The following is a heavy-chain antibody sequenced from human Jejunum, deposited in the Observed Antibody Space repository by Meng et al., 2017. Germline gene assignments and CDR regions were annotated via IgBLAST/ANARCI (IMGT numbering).Heavy chain of an antibody. CDR1: GGSISSSSNY. CDR3: SRIVDGDYFDY. Sequence: QLQLQESGPGLVKPSETLSLTCTVSGGSISSSSNYWGWIRQPPGKGLEWIGSIYYSGSTYYNPSLKSRVTISVDTSKNQFSLKVNSVTAADTAVYYCSRIVDGDYFDYWGQGTLVTVSS. J-gene: IGHJ4*02. V-gene: IGHV4-39*01. D-gene: IGHD3-16*02. CDR2: IYYSGST.